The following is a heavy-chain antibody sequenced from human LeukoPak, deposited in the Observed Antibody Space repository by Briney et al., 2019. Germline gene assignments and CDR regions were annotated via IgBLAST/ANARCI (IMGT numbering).Heavy chain of an antibody. Sequence: GRSLRLSCAASGFTFSSYGMHWVRQAPGKGLEWVAVISYDGSNKYYADSVKGRFTISRDNSKNTLYLQMNSLRAEDTAVYYCAKDSSPQYNFYYYYGMDVWGQGTTVTVSS. CDR2: ISYDGSNK. CDR1: GFTFSSYG. J-gene: IGHJ6*02. CDR3: AKDSSPQYNFYYYYGMDV. D-gene: IGHD1-1*01. V-gene: IGHV3-30*18.